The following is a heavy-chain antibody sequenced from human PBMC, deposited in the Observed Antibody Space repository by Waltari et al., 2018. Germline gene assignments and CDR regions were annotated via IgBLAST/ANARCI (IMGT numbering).Heavy chain of an antibody. J-gene: IGHJ4*02. CDR2: IYHSGST. Sequence: QVQLQESGPGLVKPSETLSLTCAVSGYSISSGYYWGWIRQPPGKGLEWIGSIYHSGSTYYNPSRKSRVTISVDTSKNQFSLKLSSVTAADTAVYYCARQLTLVVVPAAVPYFDYWGQGTLVTVSS. CDR3: ARQLTLVVVPAAVPYFDY. V-gene: IGHV4-38-2*01. D-gene: IGHD2-2*01. CDR1: GYSISSGYY.